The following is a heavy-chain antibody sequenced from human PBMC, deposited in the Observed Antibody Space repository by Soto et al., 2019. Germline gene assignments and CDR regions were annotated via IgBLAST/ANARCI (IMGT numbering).Heavy chain of an antibody. CDR2: IYPADSDT. Sequence: GESLKISCKGSGYSFTTYWIGWVRQMPGKGLEWMGIIYPADSDTGYSPSFQGQVAISADKSISTAYLQWSSLKASDTAIYYCARNYYDSSGYYPHPDAFDIWGQGTMVTVSS. CDR1: GYSFTTYW. CDR3: ARNYYDSSGYYPHPDAFDI. D-gene: IGHD3-22*01. J-gene: IGHJ3*02. V-gene: IGHV5-51*01.